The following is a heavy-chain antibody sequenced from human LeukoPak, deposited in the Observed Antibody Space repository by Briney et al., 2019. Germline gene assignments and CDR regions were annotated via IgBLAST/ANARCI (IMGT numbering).Heavy chain of an antibody. Sequence: SETLSLTCTVSGYSISSGYYWGWIRQPPGKGLEWIGEINHSGSTNYNPSLKSRVTISVDTSKNQFSLKLSSVTAADTAVYYCARGPGMATRNFDYWGQGALVTVSS. CDR2: INHSGST. D-gene: IGHD5-24*01. CDR3: ARGPGMATRNFDY. V-gene: IGHV4-38-2*02. CDR1: GYSISSGYY. J-gene: IGHJ4*02.